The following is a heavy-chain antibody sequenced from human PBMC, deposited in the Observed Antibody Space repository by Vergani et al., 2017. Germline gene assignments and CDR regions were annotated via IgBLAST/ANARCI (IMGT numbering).Heavy chain of an antibody. V-gene: IGHV4-39*01. D-gene: IGHD6-19*01. CDR3: ARQRQGSGWSPGYFDD. Sequence: QLQLQQSGPGLVKPSETLFLTCTVSADSISSGSYYWGWIRQPPGKSLEWIGSIYYSGLTYYNPSLKSRVAISVDTSKNQFSLKVTSVTAADTAVYFCARQRQGSGWSPGYFDDWGQGILVTVSS. CDR1: ADSISSGSYY. J-gene: IGHJ4*02. CDR2: IYYSGLT.